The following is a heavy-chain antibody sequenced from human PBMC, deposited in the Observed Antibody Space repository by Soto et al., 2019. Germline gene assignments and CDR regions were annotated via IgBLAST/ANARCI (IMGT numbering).Heavy chain of an antibody. Sequence: QPGGSLRLSCAASGFTFSSYVINWVRPTPGEGLEWVAVIWYDGSNKYYADSVKGRFTISRDNSKTTLYLQMNSLRAEDTAVYYCARGYDSWSGPHPNYYYGMDVWGQGTTVTVSS. CDR1: GFTFSSYV. D-gene: IGHD3-3*01. V-gene: IGHV3-33*01. J-gene: IGHJ6*02. CDR3: ARGYDSWSGPHPNYYYGMDV. CDR2: IWYDGSNK.